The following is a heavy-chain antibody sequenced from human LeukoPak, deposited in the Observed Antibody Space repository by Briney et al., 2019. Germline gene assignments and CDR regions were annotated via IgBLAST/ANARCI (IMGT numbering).Heavy chain of an antibody. CDR2: IYYSGST. CDR1: GGSISSYY. J-gene: IGHJ3*02. V-gene: IGHV4-59*01. D-gene: IGHD3-22*01. CDR3: ARGPGDSSGCTDDAFDI. Sequence: PSETLSLTCTVSGGSISSYYWSWIRQPPGKGLEWIGYIYYSGSTNYNPSLKSRVTISVDTSKNQFSLKLSSVTAADTAVYYCARGPGDSSGCTDDAFDIWGQGTMVTVSS.